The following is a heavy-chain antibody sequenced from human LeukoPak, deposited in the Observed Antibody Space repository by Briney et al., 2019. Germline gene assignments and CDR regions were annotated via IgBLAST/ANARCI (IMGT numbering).Heavy chain of an antibody. CDR2: MSSNGDST. D-gene: IGHD3-3*02. J-gene: IGHJ4*02. V-gene: IGHV3-64*01. CDR3: AREGSVAAFWPRRPFDY. CDR1: GFSFSDYA. Sequence: GGSLRLSCAASGFSFSDYAMDWVRQAPGKGLEYVSAMSSNGDSTNYANSVRGRFTISRDNSKNTLYLQMGSLRAEDMAVYYCAREGSVAAFWPRRPFDYWGQGTLVTVSS.